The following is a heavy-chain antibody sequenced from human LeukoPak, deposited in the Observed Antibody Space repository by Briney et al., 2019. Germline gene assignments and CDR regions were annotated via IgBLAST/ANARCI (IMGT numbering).Heavy chain of an antibody. CDR3: ARDSKMARDMVRGVSNWFDP. Sequence: GGSLRLSCAASGFSFSTYWMHWVRQAPGKGLEWVSRINIDGSDTYYADSVKGRFTISRDNAKNTVYLHMNSLRAEDTAVYYCARDSKMARDMVRGVSNWFDPWGQGTLVTVSS. CDR2: INIDGSDT. J-gene: IGHJ5*02. D-gene: IGHD3-10*01. V-gene: IGHV3-74*01. CDR1: GFSFSTYW.